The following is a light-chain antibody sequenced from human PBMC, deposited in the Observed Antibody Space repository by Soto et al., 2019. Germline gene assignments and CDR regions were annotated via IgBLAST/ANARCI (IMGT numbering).Light chain of an antibody. CDR1: QSGSRA. CDR2: DSS. J-gene: IGKJ2*01. CDR3: QQYNNWPPRYT. Sequence: DIVLTQSPATLSVSPGESATLSCRASQSGSRALAWYQQVPGQAPRLLIYDSSTRATGGPARFSGSGSGTQFTLTISSLQSEDFAVYYCQQYNNWPPRYTFGQGTKLQI. V-gene: IGKV3-15*01.